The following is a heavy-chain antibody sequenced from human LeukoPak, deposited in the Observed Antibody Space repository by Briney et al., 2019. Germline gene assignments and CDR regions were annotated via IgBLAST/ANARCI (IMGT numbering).Heavy chain of an antibody. J-gene: IGHJ4*02. Sequence: ASVKVSCKASGYTFTGYYMHWVRQAPGQGLEWMGWIHPNSGGTNYAQKFQDRVTMTRDTSITTAYMELGRLRSDDTAVYYCARATYYGTSAYHYYFDYWGQGTLVTVSS. CDR1: GYTFTGYY. CDR2: IHPNSGGT. V-gene: IGHV1-2*02. CDR3: ARATYYGTSAYHYYFDY. D-gene: IGHD3-10*01.